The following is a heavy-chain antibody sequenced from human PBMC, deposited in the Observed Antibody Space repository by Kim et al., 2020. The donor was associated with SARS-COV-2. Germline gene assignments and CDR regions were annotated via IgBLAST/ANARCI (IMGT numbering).Heavy chain of an antibody. CDR2: INPNSGGT. CDR3: ARVYDSSGYYRYYFDY. CDR1: GYTFTGYY. V-gene: IGHV1-2*02. J-gene: IGHJ4*02. Sequence: ASVKVSCKASGYTFTGYYMHWVRQAPGQGLEWMGWINPNSGGTNYAQKFQGRVTMTRDTSISTAYMELSRLRSDDTAVYYCARVYDSSGYYRYYFDYWGQGTLVTVSS. D-gene: IGHD3-22*01.